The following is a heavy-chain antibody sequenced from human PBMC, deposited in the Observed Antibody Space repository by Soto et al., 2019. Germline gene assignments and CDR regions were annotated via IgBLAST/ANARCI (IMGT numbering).Heavy chain of an antibody. V-gene: IGHV4-31*11. CDR3: ATNRGYDFYYPDS. D-gene: IGHD3-3*01. J-gene: IGHJ4*02. CDR2: INYSGTT. Sequence: QVQLQESGPGLVRPSQTLSLTCDVSGASVKTGGCYWTWIRQHPEKGLEWICYINYSGTTYNPSLKGRAFLSLDMSKNQFSLNLTSVTAADTAVYHCATNRGYDFYYPDSWGQGILVTVSS. CDR1: GASVKTGGCY.